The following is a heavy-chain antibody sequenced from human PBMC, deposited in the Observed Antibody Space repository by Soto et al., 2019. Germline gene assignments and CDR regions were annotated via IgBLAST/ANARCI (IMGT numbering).Heavy chain of an antibody. V-gene: IGHV3-23*01. D-gene: IGHD2-2*01. CDR3: AKGVSSPSYYFDY. CDR1: GFTFSSYP. CDR2: IGGSGATT. J-gene: IGHJ4*02. Sequence: TGGSLRLSCAASGFTFSSYPIRWVRQAPGKGLEWVSSIGGSGATTYYADSVKGRFTISRDNSKNTVYLQMNSLRAEDTAVYFCAKGVSSPSYYFDYWGQGTLVTVSS.